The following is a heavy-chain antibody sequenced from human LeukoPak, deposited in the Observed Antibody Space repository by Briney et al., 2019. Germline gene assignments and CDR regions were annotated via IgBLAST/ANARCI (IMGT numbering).Heavy chain of an antibody. CDR1: GFTFDDYA. CDR3: VKGYSSSGGGFDI. V-gene: IGHV3-9*03. J-gene: IGHJ3*02. D-gene: IGHD6-13*01. Sequence: PGGSLRLSCAASGFTFDDYAMHWVRHAPGKGLEWVSGINWNSDSIGYAGSVKGRFTISRDNAKNSLFLQMNSLRADDMALYYCVKGYSSSGGGFDIWGQGTMVTVSS. CDR2: INWNSDSI.